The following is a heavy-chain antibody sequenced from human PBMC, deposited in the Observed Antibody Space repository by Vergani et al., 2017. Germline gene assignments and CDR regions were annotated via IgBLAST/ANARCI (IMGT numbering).Heavy chain of an antibody. CDR3: ARLQGDWYYYYMDV. V-gene: IGHV4-39*01. CDR1: GRSISSSSYY. D-gene: IGHD5-24*01. J-gene: IGHJ6*03. Sequence: QLQLQESGPGLVKPSETLSLTCTVSGRSISSSSYYWGWIRQPPGKGLEWIGSIYYSGSTYYNPSLKSRVTISVDTSKNQFSLKLSSVTAADTAVYYCARLQGDWYYYYMDVWGKGTTVTVSS. CDR2: IYYSGST.